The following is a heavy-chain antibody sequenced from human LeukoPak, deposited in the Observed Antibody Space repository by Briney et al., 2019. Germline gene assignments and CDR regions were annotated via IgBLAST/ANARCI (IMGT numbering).Heavy chain of an antibody. CDR1: GYTFTSYY. D-gene: IGHD6-6*01. J-gene: IGHJ6*03. CDR3: ARDLAYSSSWLYYYYYMDV. CDR2: INPSGGST. Sequence: ASVKVSCKASGYTFTSYYMHWVRQAPGQGLEWMGIINPSGGSTSYAQKFQGRVTMTRDMSTSTVYMELSSLRSEDTAAYYCARDLAYSSSWLYYYYYMDVWGKGTTVTVSS. V-gene: IGHV1-46*01.